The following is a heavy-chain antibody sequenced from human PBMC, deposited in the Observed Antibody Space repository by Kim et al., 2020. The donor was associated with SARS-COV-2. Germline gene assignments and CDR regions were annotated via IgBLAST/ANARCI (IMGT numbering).Heavy chain of an antibody. CDR3: ARGGDYGDPGYFDY. CDR1: GFTFSSYA. CDR2: ISYDGSNK. Sequence: GGSLRLSCAASGFTFSSYAMHWVRQAPGKGLEWVAVISYDGSNKYYADSVKGRFTISRDNSKNTLYLQMNSLRAEDTAVYYCARGGDYGDPGYFDYWGQGTLVTVSS. J-gene: IGHJ4*02. D-gene: IGHD4-17*01. V-gene: IGHV3-30*04.